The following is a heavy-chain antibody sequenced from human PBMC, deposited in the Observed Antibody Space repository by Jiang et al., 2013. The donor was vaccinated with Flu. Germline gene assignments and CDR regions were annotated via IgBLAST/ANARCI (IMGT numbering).Heavy chain of an antibody. V-gene: IGHV2-5*02. CDR3: AHRLHDYDNIGYPFDF. Sequence: KPTQTLTLTCTFSGFSLDVGGVGVGWIRQPPGKALEWLAVIYWDGDQHYSPSLKNRVTISKDTTENQVFLTMTNMGPVDTATYYCAHRLHDYDNIGYPFDFWGQGTLVTVSS. J-gene: IGHJ4*02. CDR2: IYWDGDQ. CDR1: GFSLDVGGVG. D-gene: IGHD3-22*01.